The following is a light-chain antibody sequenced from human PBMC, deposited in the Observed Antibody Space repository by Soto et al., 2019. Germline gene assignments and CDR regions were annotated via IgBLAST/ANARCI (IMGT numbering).Light chain of an antibody. J-gene: IGLJ2*01. CDR3: CSYAGSFHVV. CDR2: DVS. V-gene: IGLV2-11*01. CDR1: SSDVGGYNY. Sequence: QTALTQPRSVSGSPGQSVTISCTGTSSDVGGYNYVSWYQQHPGKALKLMIYDVSKRPSGVPDRFSGSKSGNTASLTISGLQAEDEADYYCCSYAGSFHVVFGGGTKLTVL.